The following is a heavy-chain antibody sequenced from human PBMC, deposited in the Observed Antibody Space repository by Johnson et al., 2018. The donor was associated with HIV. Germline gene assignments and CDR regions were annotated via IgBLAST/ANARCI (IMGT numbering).Heavy chain of an antibody. Sequence: QMLLVESGGGLVKPGGSLRLSCAASGFTFSDYYMSWIRQAPGKGLEWVSYISSSGSTIYYADYVKGRFTISRDNAKNSLYMQMNSLRAEDTAVYYCAREWGIAARRGGAFDIWGQGTMVTVSS. V-gene: IGHV3-11*04. CDR3: AREWGIAARRGGAFDI. D-gene: IGHD6-6*01. J-gene: IGHJ3*02. CDR1: GFTFSDYY. CDR2: ISSSGSTI.